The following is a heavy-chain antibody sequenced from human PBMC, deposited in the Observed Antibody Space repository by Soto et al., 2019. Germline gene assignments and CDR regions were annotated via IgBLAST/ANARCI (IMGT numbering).Heavy chain of an antibody. CDR3: ARHDIVVVPAAMEDVYYYYGMEV. CDR1: GYTFTSYV. V-gene: IGHV1-18*01. CDR2: ISAYNGNT. D-gene: IGHD2-2*01. Sequence: ASVKVSCKASGYTFTSYVISWVRQAPGQGLEWMGWISAYNGNTNYAQKLQGRVTMTTDTSTSTAYMELRSLRSDDTAVYYCARHDIVVVPAAMEDVYYYYGMEVWGQGTTVTVS. J-gene: IGHJ6*02.